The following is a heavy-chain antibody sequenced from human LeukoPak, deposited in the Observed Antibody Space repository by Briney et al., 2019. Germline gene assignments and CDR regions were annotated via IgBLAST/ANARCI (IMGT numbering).Heavy chain of an antibody. CDR2: ISRNSGGT. J-gene: IGHJ4*02. Sequence: ASVKVSCKASGYTFTGYYMHWVRQAPGRGLEWMGWISRNSGGTNYAQKFQGRVTMTRDTSISTVYMELSRLRSDDTAVYYCARADLSPTYDYVWGSYRYGYFDYWGQGTLVTVSS. D-gene: IGHD3-16*02. V-gene: IGHV1-2*02. CDR1: GYTFTGYY. CDR3: ARADLSPTYDYVWGSYRYGYFDY.